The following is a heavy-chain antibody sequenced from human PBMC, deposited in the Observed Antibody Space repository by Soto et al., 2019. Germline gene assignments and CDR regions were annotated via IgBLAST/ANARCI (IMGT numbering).Heavy chain of an antibody. J-gene: IGHJ4*02. CDR2: ISGSGGST. CDR1: GFTFSSYA. CDR3: AKWGNYDILTGYSAKGYFDY. V-gene: IGHV3-23*01. Sequence: GGSLRLSCAASGFTFSSYAMSWVRQAPGKGLEWVSAISGSGGSTYYADSVKGRLTISRDNSKNTLYLQMNSLRAEDTAVYYCAKWGNYDILTGYSAKGYFDYWGQGTLVTVSS. D-gene: IGHD3-9*01.